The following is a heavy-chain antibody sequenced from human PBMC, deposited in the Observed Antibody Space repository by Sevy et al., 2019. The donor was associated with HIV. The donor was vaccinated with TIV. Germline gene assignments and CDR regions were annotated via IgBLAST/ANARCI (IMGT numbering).Heavy chain of an antibody. CDR2: INEDGSTK. CDR3: VRALLKADSL. V-gene: IGHV3-7*01. J-gene: IGHJ4*02. Sequence: GGSLRLSCAASGFNIRAHWMLWVRQAPGKGLEWVANINEDGSTKYYLDAVKGRFTISRDNAENSAFLQMNSLRVEDTAVYYCVRALLKADSLWGQGPLVTVSS. CDR1: GFNIRAHW. D-gene: IGHD1-26*01.